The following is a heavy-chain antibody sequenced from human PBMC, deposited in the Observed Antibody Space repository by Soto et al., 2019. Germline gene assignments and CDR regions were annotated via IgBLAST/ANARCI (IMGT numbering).Heavy chain of an antibody. CDR1: GGTFSSYA. CDR3: ARSQGSSTSLEIYYYYYYGMDV. D-gene: IGHD2-2*01. Sequence: QVQLVQSGAEVKKPGSSVKVSCKASGGTFSSYAISWVRQAPGQGLEWMGGVLPISDTTNYAQKFQGRVTITADESTSTACMELGSLRSEDSAVYYCARSQGSSTSLEIYYYYYYGMDVWGQGTTVTVSS. J-gene: IGHJ6*02. V-gene: IGHV1-69*01. CDR2: VLPISDTT.